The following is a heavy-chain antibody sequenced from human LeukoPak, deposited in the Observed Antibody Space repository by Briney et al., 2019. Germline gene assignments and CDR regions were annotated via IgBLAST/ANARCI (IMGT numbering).Heavy chain of an antibody. Sequence: PSETLSLTCAVSGGSISSGGYSWSWIRQPPGKGLEWIGYIYHSGSTYYNPSLKSRVTISVDRSKNQFSLKLSSATAADTAVYYCAIGMYSSSWYTSYYYYGMDVWGQGTTVTVSS. J-gene: IGHJ6*02. CDR3: AIGMYSSSWYTSYYYYGMDV. CDR2: IYHSGST. D-gene: IGHD6-13*01. CDR1: GGSISSGGYS. V-gene: IGHV4-30-2*01.